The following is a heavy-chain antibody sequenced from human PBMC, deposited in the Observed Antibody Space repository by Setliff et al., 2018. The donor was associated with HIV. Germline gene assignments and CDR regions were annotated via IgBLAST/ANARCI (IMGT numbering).Heavy chain of an antibody. CDR2: IIPLARIT. Sequence: SVKVSCKASAGTFSGSAISWVRQAPGQGLQWMGGIIPLARITTYAQKFEGRLTITADKSTTSAYMELSNLKSDDTAVYYCASVPVVGTTRYSYYYMDVWGKGTTVTVSS. D-gene: IGHD1-7*01. CDR1: AGTFSGSA. V-gene: IGHV1-69*10. CDR3: ASVPVVGTTRYSYYYMDV. J-gene: IGHJ6*03.